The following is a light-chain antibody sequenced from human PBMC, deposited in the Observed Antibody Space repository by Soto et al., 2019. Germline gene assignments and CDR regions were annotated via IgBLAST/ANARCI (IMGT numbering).Light chain of an antibody. Sequence: EIVLTQSPATLSLSPGERATLSCRASQSVSSYLAWYQQKPGQAPRLLIYDASNRATGVPARFSGSGSGTDFTLTISGLEPEDFAVYYCQQRSNWLLTFGQGTRLEIK. CDR2: DAS. J-gene: IGKJ5*01. V-gene: IGKV3-11*01. CDR1: QSVSSY. CDR3: QQRSNWLLT.